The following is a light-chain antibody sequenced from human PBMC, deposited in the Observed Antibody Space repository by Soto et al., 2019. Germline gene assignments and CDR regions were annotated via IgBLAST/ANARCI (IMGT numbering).Light chain of an antibody. J-gene: IGKJ3*01. CDR1: QSVSNNY. CDR3: QQYGSLPFT. Sequence: EIVLTQSPGTLSLSPGERATLSCRASQSVSNNYFAWYQQKHGQTPRLLIYDVSNRATGIPDRFSGSASGTDFTLTLSRLEPEDFAVYYCQQYGSLPFTFGPGTKVDIK. V-gene: IGKV3-20*01. CDR2: DVS.